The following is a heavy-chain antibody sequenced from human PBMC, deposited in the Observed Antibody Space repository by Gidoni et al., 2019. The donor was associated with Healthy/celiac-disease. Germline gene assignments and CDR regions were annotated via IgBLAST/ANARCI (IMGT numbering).Heavy chain of an antibody. V-gene: IGHV4-34*01. CDR3: ARGPSDDFWSAFDI. CDR2: INHSGST. J-gene: IGHJ3*02. D-gene: IGHD3-3*01. Sequence: GLEWIGEINHSGSTNYNPSLKSRVTISVDTSKNQFSLKLSSVTAADTAVYYCARGPSDDFWSAFDIWGQGTMVTVSS.